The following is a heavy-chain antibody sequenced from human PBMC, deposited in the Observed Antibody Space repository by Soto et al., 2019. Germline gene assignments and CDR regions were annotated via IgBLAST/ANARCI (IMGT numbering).Heavy chain of an antibody. Sequence: PSETLSLTCTVSGGSISSYYWSWIRQPPGKGLEWIGYIYYSGSTNYNPSLKSRVTISVDTSKNQFSLKLSSVTAADTAVYYCARGRGDPWAQGTLVTVSS. CDR1: GGSISSYY. J-gene: IGHJ5*02. CDR3: ARGRGDP. V-gene: IGHV4-59*01. CDR2: IYYSGST.